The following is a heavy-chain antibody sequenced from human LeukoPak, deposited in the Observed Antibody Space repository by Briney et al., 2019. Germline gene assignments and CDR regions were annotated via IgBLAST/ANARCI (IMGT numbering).Heavy chain of an antibody. Sequence: GGSLRLSCAASGFTFSSYGMHWVRQAPGKGLEWVAFIRYDGSNKYYADSVKGRFTISRDNSKNTLYLQMNSLRAEDTAVYYCAKDRPVVPAAMGPFYYWGQGTLVTVSS. J-gene: IGHJ4*02. CDR1: GFTFSSYG. V-gene: IGHV3-30*02. D-gene: IGHD2-2*01. CDR2: IRYDGSNK. CDR3: AKDRPVVPAAMGPFYY.